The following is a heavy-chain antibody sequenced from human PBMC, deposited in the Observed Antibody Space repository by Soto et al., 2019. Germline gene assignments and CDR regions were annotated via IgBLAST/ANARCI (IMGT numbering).Heavy chain of an antibody. J-gene: IGHJ2*01. CDR1: GFTFSSCG. CDR3: AKEVGAAVTTFTTWYFEL. D-gene: IGHD4-17*01. CDR2: LSYDGTNG. Sequence: QVQLVESGGGVVQPGTSLRLSCAASGFTFSSCGMHWVRQAPGKGLEWVAVLSYDGTNGYYADSVKGRFTISRDNSENTLYLQMNSLTTEDTAVYYCAKEVGAAVTTFTTWYFELWGRGTLVTVSS. V-gene: IGHV3-30*18.